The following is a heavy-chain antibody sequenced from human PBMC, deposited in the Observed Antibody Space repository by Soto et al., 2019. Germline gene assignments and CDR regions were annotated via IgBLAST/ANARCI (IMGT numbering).Heavy chain of an antibody. D-gene: IGHD2-2*01. J-gene: IGHJ4*02. Sequence: GGSLSLSCAASGFTFSSYGMHWVRQAPGKGLEWVAVIWYDGSNKYYADSVKGRFTISRDNSKNTLYLQMNSLRAEDTAVYYCARDHCSSTSCYFFDYWGQGTLVTVSS. CDR1: GFTFSSYG. CDR2: IWYDGSNK. V-gene: IGHV3-33*01. CDR3: ARDHCSSTSCYFFDY.